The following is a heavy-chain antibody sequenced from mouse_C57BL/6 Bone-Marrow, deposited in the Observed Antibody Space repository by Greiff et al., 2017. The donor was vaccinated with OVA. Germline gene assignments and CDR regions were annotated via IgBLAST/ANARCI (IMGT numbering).Heavy chain of an antibody. CDR1: GYTFTSSG. V-gene: IGHV1-81*01. CDR2: IYPRSGNT. CDR3: ARGALYYAMDY. Sequence: QVQLKQSGAELARPGASVKLSCKASGYTFTSSGISWVKQRTGQGLEWIGEIYPRSGNTYYNEKFKGKATLTADQSSSTAYMALRSLTSEDSAVYFCARGALYYAMDYWGQGTSVTVSS. J-gene: IGHJ4*01.